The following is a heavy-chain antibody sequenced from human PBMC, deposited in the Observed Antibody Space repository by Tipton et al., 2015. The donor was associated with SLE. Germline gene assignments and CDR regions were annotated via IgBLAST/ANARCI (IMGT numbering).Heavy chain of an antibody. Sequence: TLSLTCTVSGGSISSYYWSWIRQPPGKGLEWIGYIYYSGSTNYNPSLKSRVTISVDTSKNQFSLKLSSVTAADTAVYYCARVGWNYGFDIWGQGTMVTVSS. J-gene: IGHJ3*02. V-gene: IGHV4-59*01. CDR1: GGSISSYY. CDR2: IYYSGST. D-gene: IGHD1-7*01. CDR3: ARVGWNYGFDI.